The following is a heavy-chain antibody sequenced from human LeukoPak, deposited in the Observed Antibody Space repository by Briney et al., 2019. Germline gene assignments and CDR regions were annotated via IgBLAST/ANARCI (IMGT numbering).Heavy chain of an antibody. J-gene: IGHJ5*02. CDR1: GGSISSSSYY. CDR2: ICYSGST. Sequence: SETLSLTCTVSGGSISSSSYYWGWIRQPPGKGLEWIGSICYSGSTYYNPSLKSRVTISVDTSKNQFSLKLSSVTAADTAVYYCARHYITIFGVVERFDPWGQGTLVTVSS. CDR3: ARHYITIFGVVERFDP. D-gene: IGHD3-3*01. V-gene: IGHV4-39*01.